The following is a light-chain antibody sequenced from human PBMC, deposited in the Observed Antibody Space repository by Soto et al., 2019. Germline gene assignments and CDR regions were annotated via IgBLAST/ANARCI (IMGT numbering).Light chain of an antibody. Sequence: EIVLTQSPGTLSLSPGERATLSCRASQSVNNNYLGWYQQKPGQAPRLLIFGASNRATGIPDRFSGSGSGTDFTLTISSLQSEDVAVYYCQQYNQWPPYTFGQGTKVEIK. CDR3: QQYNQWPPYT. CDR2: GAS. J-gene: IGKJ2*01. V-gene: IGKV3-20*01. CDR1: QSVNNNY.